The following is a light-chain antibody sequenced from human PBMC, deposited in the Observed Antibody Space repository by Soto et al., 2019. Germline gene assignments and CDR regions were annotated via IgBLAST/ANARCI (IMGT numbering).Light chain of an antibody. CDR3: SSFSPSTPLV. Sequence: QSALTQPASVSGSPGQSITISCTGTSSDVGAYNYVSWYQRHPGTAPKLIIYDVTLRPSGVSNRFSGSKSGNTASLTISGLQAEDEADFYCSSFSPSTPLVFGTGTKLTVL. CDR1: SSDVGAYNY. V-gene: IGLV2-14*03. J-gene: IGLJ1*01. CDR2: DVT.